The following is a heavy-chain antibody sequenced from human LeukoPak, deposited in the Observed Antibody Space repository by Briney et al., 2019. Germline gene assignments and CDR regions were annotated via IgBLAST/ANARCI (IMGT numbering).Heavy chain of an antibody. Sequence: SETLSLTCTVSGGSISSYYWSWIRQPPGKGLEWIGYIYYSGSTNYDPSLKSRVTISVDTSKNQFSLKLSSETAADTAVYYCARGLYGSGSPFDYWGQGTLVTVSS. CDR2: IYYSGST. CDR1: GGSISSYY. CDR3: ARGLYGSGSPFDY. J-gene: IGHJ4*02. D-gene: IGHD3-10*01. V-gene: IGHV4-59*01.